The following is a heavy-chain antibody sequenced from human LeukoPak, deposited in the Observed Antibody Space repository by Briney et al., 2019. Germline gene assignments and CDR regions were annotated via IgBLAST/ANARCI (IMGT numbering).Heavy chain of an antibody. Sequence: PSETLSLTCTVSGGYIGSYYWSWIRQPAGKGLEWIGRIYTSGSTNYSPSLKSRVTMSLDTSKNQFSLKLSSVTAADTAVYYCARANVLTGTDYWGQGSLVTVSS. V-gene: IGHV4-4*07. CDR2: IYTSGST. D-gene: IGHD3-9*01. CDR3: ARANVLTGTDY. J-gene: IGHJ4*02. CDR1: GGYIGSYY.